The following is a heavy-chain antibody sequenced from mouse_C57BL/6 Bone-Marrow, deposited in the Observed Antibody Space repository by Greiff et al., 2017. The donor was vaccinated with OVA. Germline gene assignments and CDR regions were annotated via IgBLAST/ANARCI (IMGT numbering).Heavy chain of an antibody. D-gene: IGHD3-2*02. CDR1: GFTFSSYG. V-gene: IGHV5-6*01. J-gene: IGHJ4*01. CDR3: ARGRGQLRLQNAMDY. Sequence: EVKVVESGGDLVKPGGSLKLSCAASGFTFSSYGMSWVRQTPDKRLEWVATISSGGSYTYYPDSVKGRFTISRDNAKNTLYLQMSSLKSEDTAMYYCARGRGQLRLQNAMDYWGQGTSVTVSS. CDR2: ISSGGSYT.